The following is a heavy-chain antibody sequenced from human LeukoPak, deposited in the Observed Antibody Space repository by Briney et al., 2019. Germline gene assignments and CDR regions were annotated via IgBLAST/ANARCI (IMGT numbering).Heavy chain of an antibody. Sequence: GGSLRLSCAASGVAFSAYKMHWVRQAPRKGLVWVSRISTDGYTTDYADFVQGRFTASRDNTKNTWSLEMNSLRAEDTAVYYCVVGGSPGYWGQGTLVTVSS. CDR1: GVAFSAYK. CDR3: VVGGSPGY. CDR2: ISTDGYTT. V-gene: IGHV3-74*01. D-gene: IGHD2-15*01. J-gene: IGHJ4*02.